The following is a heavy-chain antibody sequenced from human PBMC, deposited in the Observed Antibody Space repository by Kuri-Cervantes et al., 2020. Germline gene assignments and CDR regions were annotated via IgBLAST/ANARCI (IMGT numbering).Heavy chain of an antibody. CDR3: ARVKQLVNYFYFDY. V-gene: IGHV3-7*04. CDR2: IKVDGSEK. J-gene: IGHJ4*02. CDR1: GFTLKNYC. D-gene: IGHD6-13*01. Sequence: GGSLRLSCAASGFTLKNYCMTWVRQAPGKGLEWVANIKVDGSEKYYVDSVKGRFTISRDNAKNSLYLQMISLRAEDTAMYYCARVKQLVNYFYFDYWGQGTLVTVSS.